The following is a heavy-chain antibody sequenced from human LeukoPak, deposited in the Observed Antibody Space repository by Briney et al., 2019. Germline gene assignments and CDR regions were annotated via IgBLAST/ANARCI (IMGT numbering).Heavy chain of an antibody. D-gene: IGHD3-16*02. V-gene: IGHV5-51*01. CDR1: GDNFPDNW. CDR3: ARNYRYLRREMLEAPFDY. CDR2: IYPGDSDT. J-gene: IGHJ4*02. Sequence: GESLKISCTCSGDNFPDNWIAWLRQMPGKGLEWMGIIYPGDSDTRYSPSFQGQVTLSVDKSISTAYLQWSSLKASDTAMYYCARNYRYLRREMLEAPFDYWGQGTLVTVSS.